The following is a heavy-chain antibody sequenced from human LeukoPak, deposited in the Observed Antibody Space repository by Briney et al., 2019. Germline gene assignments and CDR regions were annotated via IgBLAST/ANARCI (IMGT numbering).Heavy chain of an antibody. Sequence: GSLRLSCAASGFTFSSYTMNWVRQAPGQGLEWVSLISSSSSYIFYADSVKGRFTISRDNAKKSLYLQMNSLRAEDTAVYYCARPLSGTTDFDYWGQGTLVTVSS. V-gene: IGHV3-21*01. D-gene: IGHD1-20*01. CDR3: ARPLSGTTDFDY. J-gene: IGHJ4*02. CDR2: ISSSSSYI. CDR1: GFTFSSYT.